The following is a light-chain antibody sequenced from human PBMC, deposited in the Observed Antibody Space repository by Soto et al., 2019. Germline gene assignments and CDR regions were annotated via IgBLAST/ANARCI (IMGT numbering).Light chain of an antibody. Sequence: DIQMTQSPSTLSPSVGDRVTITCRASQSISSWLAWYQQKPGKAPKLLIYKASSLESGVPSRFGGSGSGTEFTLTISSLQPDHLGCYYCQQYDSYSGTFGQGTKVAIK. CDR1: QSISSW. CDR2: KAS. V-gene: IGKV1-5*03. CDR3: QQYDSYSGT. J-gene: IGKJ2*01.